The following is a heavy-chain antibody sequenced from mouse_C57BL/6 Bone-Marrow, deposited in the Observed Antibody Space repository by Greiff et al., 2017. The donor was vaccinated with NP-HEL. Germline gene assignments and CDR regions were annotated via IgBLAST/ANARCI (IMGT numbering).Heavy chain of an antibody. V-gene: IGHV1-5*01. CDR3: TRWGNWYFDV. Sequence: VQLQQSGTVLARPGASVKMSCKTSGYTFTSYWMHWVKQRPGQGLEWIGAIYPGNSDTSYNQKFKGKAYMELSSLTNEDSAVYYCTRWGNWYFDVWGTGTTVTVSS. CDR2: IYPGNSDT. CDR1: GYTFTSYW. J-gene: IGHJ1*03.